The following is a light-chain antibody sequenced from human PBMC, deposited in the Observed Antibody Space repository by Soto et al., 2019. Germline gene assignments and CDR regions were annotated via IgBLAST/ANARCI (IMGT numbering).Light chain of an antibody. Sequence: DIPMTQSPSTLSASVGDRVTITCRASQSLSPWLAWYQQKPGKAPNLLIHDASVLESGVPSRFSGSGSGTEFTLIISSLQPDDVATYYCQQFDGYPYTFGQGTKLEIK. CDR2: DAS. V-gene: IGKV1-5*01. CDR3: QQFDGYPYT. J-gene: IGKJ2*01. CDR1: QSLSPW.